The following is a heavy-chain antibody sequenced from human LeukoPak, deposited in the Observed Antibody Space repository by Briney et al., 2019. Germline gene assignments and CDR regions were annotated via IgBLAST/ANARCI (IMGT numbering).Heavy chain of an antibody. J-gene: IGHJ6*03. CDR2: INHSGST. D-gene: IGHD3-3*01. CDR1: GGSFSGYY. Sequence: SETLSLTCAVYGGSFSGYYWSWIRQPPGKGLEWIGEINHSGSTNYNPSLKSRVTISVDTSKNQFSLKLSSVTAADTAVYYCASALEPSYYYYYYMDVWGKGTTVTISS. CDR3: ASALEPSYYYYYYMDV. V-gene: IGHV4-34*01.